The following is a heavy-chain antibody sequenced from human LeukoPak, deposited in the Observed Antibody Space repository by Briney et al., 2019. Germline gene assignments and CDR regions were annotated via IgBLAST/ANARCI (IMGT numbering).Heavy chain of an antibody. CDR3: ATLRDGDYVVDAFDI. CDR2: ISGSGGST. J-gene: IGHJ3*02. D-gene: IGHD4-17*01. Sequence: GGSLRLSCAASGFTFGSYAMSWVRQAPGKGLEWVSAISGSGGSTYYADSVKGRFTISRDNSKNTLYLQMNSLRAEDTAVYYCATLRDGDYVVDAFDIWGQGTMVTVSS. V-gene: IGHV3-23*01. CDR1: GFTFGSYA.